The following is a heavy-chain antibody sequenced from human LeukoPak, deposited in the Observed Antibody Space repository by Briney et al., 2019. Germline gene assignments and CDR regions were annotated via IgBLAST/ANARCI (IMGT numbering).Heavy chain of an antibody. CDR2: INQDGSEK. Sequence: GGSLRLSCVASGFSFKDYDIHWVRQARGKGLEWVANINQDGSEKHYVDSVKGRFTISRDNAKNSSYLQMNSLRAEDTAVYYCARDNVRKDDYWGQGTLVTVSS. V-gene: IGHV3-7*01. D-gene: IGHD2-8*01. CDR3: ARDNVRKDDY. CDR1: GFSFKDYD. J-gene: IGHJ4*02.